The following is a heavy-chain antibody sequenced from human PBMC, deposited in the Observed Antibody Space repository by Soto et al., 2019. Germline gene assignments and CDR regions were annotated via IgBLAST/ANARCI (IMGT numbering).Heavy chain of an antibody. V-gene: IGHV3-33*08. CDR1: GFTFSSYA. D-gene: IGHD3-22*01. CDR2: IWYDGSNK. CDR3: ARDPSKIGYYDSSGYYRPLDY. Sequence: QVQLVESGGGVVQPGRSLRLSCAASGFTFSSYAMHWVRQAPGKGLEWVAVIWYDGSNKYYADSVKGRFTISRDNSKNTLYLQMNSLRAEDTAVYYCARDPSKIGYYDSSGYYRPLDYWGQGTLVTVSS. J-gene: IGHJ4*02.